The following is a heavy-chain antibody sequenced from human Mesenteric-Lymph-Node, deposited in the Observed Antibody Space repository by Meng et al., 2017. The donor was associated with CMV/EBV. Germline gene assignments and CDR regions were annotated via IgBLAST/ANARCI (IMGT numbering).Heavy chain of an antibody. CDR3: ARESGSGVGWFHP. CDR1: GDSGSGSGYY. J-gene: IGHJ5*02. D-gene: IGHD3-10*01. V-gene: IGHV4-31*02. Sequence: VSGDSGSGSGYYWSWIRQLPGKGLEWIGFIFYSGSSYYNPSLKSRVTMSVDTSKNQFSLKLSSVTAADTAVYYCARESGSGVGWFHPWGQGTLVTVSS. CDR2: IFYSGSS.